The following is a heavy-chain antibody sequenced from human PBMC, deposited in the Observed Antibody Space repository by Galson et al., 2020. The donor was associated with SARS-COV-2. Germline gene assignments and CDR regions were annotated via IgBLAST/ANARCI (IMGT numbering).Heavy chain of an antibody. D-gene: IGHD6-19*01. CDR3: SREGWQGGY. J-gene: IGHJ4*02. V-gene: IGHV3-7*01. CDR2: IRGDGSET. CDR1: GFTFNDFW. Sequence: GESLKISCEVSGFTFNDFWMSWFRQAPGKGLEWVANIRGDGSETNYVDSVKGRFSISRDNTVNSLYLQMNNLRVEDTAVYYCSREGWQGGYWGQGTRVTVSS.